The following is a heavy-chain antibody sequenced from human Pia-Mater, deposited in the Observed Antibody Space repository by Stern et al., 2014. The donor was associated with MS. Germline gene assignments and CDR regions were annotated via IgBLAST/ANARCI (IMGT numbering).Heavy chain of an antibody. V-gene: IGHV1-8*01. CDR2: MNPNNANT. CDR1: GYTFINYD. Sequence: VQLVESGSQVRKPGASVKVSCQASGYTFINYDIFWVRQATGQGLEWMGWMNPNNANTGNAQKFQGRVPMTRNTSQRPTYMEFSGLRSDDTAVYYCVRGGLSYGYGLDAWGQGTAVIVSS. CDR3: VRGGLSYGYGLDA. J-gene: IGHJ6*02. D-gene: IGHD3-16*01.